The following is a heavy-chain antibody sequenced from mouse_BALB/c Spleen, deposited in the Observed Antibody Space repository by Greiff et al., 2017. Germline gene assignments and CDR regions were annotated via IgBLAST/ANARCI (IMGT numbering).Heavy chain of an antibody. Sequence: EVMLVESGAGLVKPGRSLKLSCAASGFSFSSYAMSWVRQSPEKRLEWVAEISSGGSYTYYPDTVTGRFTISRDNAKNTLYLEMSSLRSEDTAMYYCARDRDGNYDWFAYWGQGTLVTVSA. J-gene: IGHJ3*01. V-gene: IGHV5-9-4*01. CDR2: ISSGGSYT. CDR3: ARDRDGNYDWFAY. D-gene: IGHD2-1*01. CDR1: GFSFSSYA.